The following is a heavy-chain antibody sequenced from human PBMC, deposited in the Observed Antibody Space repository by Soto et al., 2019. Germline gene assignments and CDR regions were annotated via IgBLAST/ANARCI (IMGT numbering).Heavy chain of an antibody. J-gene: IGHJ6*02. CDR3: ARGEDCSSSSCYYYGMDV. CDR1: GYTFTGYY. Sequence: GASVKVSCKASGYTFTGYYMHWVRQAPGQGLEWMGWINPNSGGTNYAQKFQGRVTMTRDTSISTAYMELSRLRSDDTAVYYCARGEDCSSSSCYYYGMDVWGQGTTVTVSS. V-gene: IGHV1-2*02. CDR2: INPNSGGT. D-gene: IGHD2-2*01.